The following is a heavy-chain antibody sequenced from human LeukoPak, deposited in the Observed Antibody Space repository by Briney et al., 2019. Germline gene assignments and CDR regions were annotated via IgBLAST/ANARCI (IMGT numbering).Heavy chain of an antibody. J-gene: IGHJ4*02. CDR2: IYYSGST. CDR3: ARGSQGWYLPQFDY. V-gene: IGHV4-31*03. D-gene: IGHD6-19*01. Sequence: SQTLSLTCTVSGGSISSGGYYWSWIRQHPGKGLEWIGYIYYSGSTYYNPSLKSRVTISVDTSKNQFSLKLSSVTAADTAVYYCARGSQGWYLPQFDYWGQGTLVTVSS. CDR1: GGSISSGGYY.